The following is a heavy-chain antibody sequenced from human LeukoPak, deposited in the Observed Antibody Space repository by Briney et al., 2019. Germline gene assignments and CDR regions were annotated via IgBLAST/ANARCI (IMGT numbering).Heavy chain of an antibody. D-gene: IGHD2-15*01. CDR1: GFTSSSYS. V-gene: IGHV3-21*01. J-gene: IGHJ3*01. CDR2: IGSSGRSI. Sequence: GGSLRLSCTASGFTSSSYSMNWVRQAPGKGLEWVSSIGSSGRSIYYADSMKGRFTVSRDNAKNSLYLQMNSLRAEDTAVYYCARVHCSGGGCYQRNDGFEVWGQGTMVTVSS. CDR3: ARVHCSGGGCYQRNDGFEV.